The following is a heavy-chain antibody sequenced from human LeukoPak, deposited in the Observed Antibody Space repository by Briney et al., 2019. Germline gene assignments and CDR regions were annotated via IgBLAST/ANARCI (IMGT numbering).Heavy chain of an antibody. CDR1: GYTVTGYY. CDR3: ARGHGSSSHRDAFDI. CDR2: INPKTGGT. J-gene: IGHJ3*02. V-gene: IGHV1-2*02. Sequence: ASVKVSCKASGYTVTGYYIHWVRQAPGQGLEWMGWINPKTGGTYYAQKFQGRVTMIRDMSISTVYMELRRLRYDDTAVYYCARGHGSSSHRDAFDIWGQGTMVTVSS. D-gene: IGHD6-6*01.